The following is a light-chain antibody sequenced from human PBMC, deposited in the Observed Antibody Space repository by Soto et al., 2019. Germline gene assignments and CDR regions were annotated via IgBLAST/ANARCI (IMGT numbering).Light chain of an antibody. J-gene: IGLJ1*01. CDR3: AGWDGSLKGFV. CDR1: SNDIGDSNF. V-gene: IGLV2-14*01. Sequence: QSALTQAPSVSGSPGQSISISCTGTSNDIGDSNFVSWYRQYPGGAPRLLLYGVTYRPSDVSTRFSGSKSGSTASLVISGLQSEDEAEYFCAGWDGSLKGFVFGTGTKVTVL. CDR2: GVT.